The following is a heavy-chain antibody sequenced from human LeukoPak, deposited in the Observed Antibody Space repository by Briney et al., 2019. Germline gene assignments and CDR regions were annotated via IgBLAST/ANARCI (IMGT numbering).Heavy chain of an antibody. CDR1: GYTFTGYY. D-gene: IGHD1-26*01. V-gene: IGHV1-2*06. CDR2: ISPNSGGT. Sequence: ASVKVSCKASGYTFTGYYMNWVRQAPGQGLEWMGRISPNSGGTNYAQKFQGRVTMTRDTSISTAYMELSRLRSDDTAVYYCARVLRSGSYEYYFDYWGQGTLVTVSS. J-gene: IGHJ4*02. CDR3: ARVLRSGSYEYYFDY.